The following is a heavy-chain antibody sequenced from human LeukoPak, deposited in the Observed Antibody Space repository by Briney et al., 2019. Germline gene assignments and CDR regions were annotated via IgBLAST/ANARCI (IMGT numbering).Heavy chain of an antibody. V-gene: IGHV4-30-4*01. Sequence: SQTLSLTCTVSGGPISSDDYYWSWIRQPPGKGLEWIGYIYYSGITYYNPSLKSRVTISVDTSKNQFSLKLSSVTAADTAVYYCARQAQRGSSGTYYFDYWGQGTLVTVSS. CDR1: GGPISSDDYY. CDR2: IYYSGIT. CDR3: ARQAQRGSSGTYYFDY. J-gene: IGHJ4*02. D-gene: IGHD6-19*01.